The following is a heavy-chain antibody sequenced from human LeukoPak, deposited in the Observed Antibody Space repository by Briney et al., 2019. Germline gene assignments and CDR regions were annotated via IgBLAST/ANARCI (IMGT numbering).Heavy chain of an antibody. J-gene: IGHJ6*02. CDR3: ARDPYTTVATIGMDV. V-gene: IGHV3-NL1*01. Sequence: GGSLRLSCAASGFTFSSYGMHWVRQAPGKGLEWVSTISGGGGSTYYADSVKGRFTISRDNSKNTLYLQMNSLRAEDTAVYYCARDPYTTVATIGMDVWGQGTTVTVSS. CDR2: ISGGGGST. CDR1: GFTFSSYG. D-gene: IGHD4-17*01.